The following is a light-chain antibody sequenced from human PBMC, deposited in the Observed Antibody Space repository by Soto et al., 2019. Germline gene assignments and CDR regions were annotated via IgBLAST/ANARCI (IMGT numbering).Light chain of an antibody. V-gene: IGLV2-14*03. CDR2: DVS. J-gene: IGLJ1*01. CDR3: SSYTSSSTHV. Sequence: QSVLTQPASVSGSPGQSIAISCTGTSSDVGAYNSVSWYQQHPGRAPKLMIHDVSDRPSGVSNRFSGSTSGNTASLTISGLQAEDEADYYRSSYTSSSTHVFGTGTKLTVL. CDR1: SSDVGAYNS.